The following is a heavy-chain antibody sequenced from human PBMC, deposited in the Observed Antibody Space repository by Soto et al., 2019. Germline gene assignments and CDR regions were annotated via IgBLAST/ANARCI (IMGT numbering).Heavy chain of an antibody. CDR2: IIPIFGTA. CDR3: VTGSYSGSFYEVFAI. J-gene: IGHJ3*02. D-gene: IGHD1-26*01. Sequence: SVNVTCKACRGTYSSYAMSWLRQAPGQGLEWMGGIIPIFGTANYAQKFQSRVTHTEDESTSIAYMELSSLRSDDTAVYSCVTGSYSGSFYEVFAIGGQGTMVTVSS. V-gene: IGHV1-69*13. CDR1: RGTYSSYA.